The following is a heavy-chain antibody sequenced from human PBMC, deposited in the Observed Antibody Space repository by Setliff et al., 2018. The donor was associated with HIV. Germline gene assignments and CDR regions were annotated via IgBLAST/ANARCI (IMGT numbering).Heavy chain of an antibody. V-gene: IGHV3-30*02. CDR3: TKNLYRSPWSPLDY. CDR2: IRYDDTYK. CDR1: GFTFSDYY. Sequence: PGGSLRLSCAASGFTFSDYYMSWIRQAPGKGLEWVAFIRYDDTYKYYADSVKGRFTISRDNSKNTLYLQMNSLRAEDTAVYYCTKNLYRSPWSPLDYWGQGTLVTVSS. J-gene: IGHJ4*02. D-gene: IGHD6-19*01.